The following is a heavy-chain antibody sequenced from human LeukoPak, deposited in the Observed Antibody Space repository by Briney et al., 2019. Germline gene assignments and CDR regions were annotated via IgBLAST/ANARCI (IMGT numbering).Heavy chain of an antibody. J-gene: IGHJ4*02. D-gene: IGHD4-17*01. CDR2: FSGSGGST. V-gene: IGHV3-23*01. CDR1: GFTFSYYA. Sequence: GSLRLSCAASGFTFSYYAMNWVRQAPGKGLEWFSAFSGSGGSTYYADSVKGRFTISRDNSKNTLYLQMNTLTAEDTAVYYCAKAYGDYVGSFDNWGQGTLVTVSS. CDR3: AKAYGDYVGSFDN.